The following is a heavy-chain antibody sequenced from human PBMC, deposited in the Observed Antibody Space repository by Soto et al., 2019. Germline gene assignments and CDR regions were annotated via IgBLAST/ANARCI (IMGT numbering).Heavy chain of an antibody. D-gene: IGHD3-10*01. CDR2: IYAGDSDT. V-gene: IGHV5-51*01. Sequence: PGESLKISCKGSGYTFTTSWIGWVRQMPGKGLEWMGIIYAGDSDTRYSPSFRGQVTISVDKSINTAYLQWSSLKASDTAIYYCATGNGRYYYPMDVWGQGTTVTVSS. J-gene: IGHJ6*02. CDR3: ATGNGRYYYPMDV. CDR1: GYTFTTSW.